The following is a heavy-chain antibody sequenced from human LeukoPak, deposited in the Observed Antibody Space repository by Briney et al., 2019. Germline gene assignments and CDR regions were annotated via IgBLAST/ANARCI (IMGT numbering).Heavy chain of an antibody. Sequence: SVKVSCKASGGTFSSYAICWVRQAPGQGLEWIGGIIPIFGTANYAQKFQGRVTITADESTSTAYMELSSLRSEDTAVYNCAGDYKCSGGSRFVGWFDPWGQGTLVTVSS. D-gene: IGHD2-15*01. CDR2: IIPIFGTA. J-gene: IGHJ5*02. CDR1: GGTFSSYA. CDR3: AGDYKCSGGSRFVGWFDP. V-gene: IGHV1-69*13.